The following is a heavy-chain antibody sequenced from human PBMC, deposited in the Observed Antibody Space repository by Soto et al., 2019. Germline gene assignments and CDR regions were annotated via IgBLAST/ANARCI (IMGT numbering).Heavy chain of an antibody. Sequence: QVQLQESGPGLVKPSQTLSLTCTVSGGSISSGDYYWSWIRQPPGKGLEWIGYIHNSGRTYYNPSLRSGLSISVDTSKTQFSLKLTSVTAADTAVYYCARERLGADSSGDYWNYMDVCGQGTTVTVSS. V-gene: IGHV4-30-4*01. J-gene: IGHJ6*02. CDR1: GGSISSGDYY. CDR3: ARERLGADSSGDYWNYMDV. D-gene: IGHD3-22*01. CDR2: IHNSGRT.